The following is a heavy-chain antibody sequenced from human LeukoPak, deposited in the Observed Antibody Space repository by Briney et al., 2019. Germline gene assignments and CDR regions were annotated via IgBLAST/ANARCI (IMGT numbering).Heavy chain of an antibody. V-gene: IGHV3-23*01. CDR1: GLSFINYG. D-gene: IGHD3-3*01. CDR3: AKSRLSGINDAFDI. Sequence: PGGSLRLSCAASGLSFINYGMTWVRQAPGKGREWVSAISGSAVITFYADSVKGRFTISRDNSKNTLYLQMKSLRAEDTAVYYCAKSRLSGINDAFDIWGQGRMVTVSS. CDR2: ISGSAVIT. J-gene: IGHJ3*02.